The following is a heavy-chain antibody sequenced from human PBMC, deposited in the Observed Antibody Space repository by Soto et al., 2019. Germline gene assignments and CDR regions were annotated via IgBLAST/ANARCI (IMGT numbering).Heavy chain of an antibody. Sequence: SETLSLTCTVSGGSVSSGSYYWSWIRQPPGKGLEWIGYIYYSGSTNYNPSLKSRVTISVDTSKNQFSLKLSSVTAADTAVYYCARATPEYDFWSGLNEFYFDYWGQGTLVTVSS. CDR1: GGSVSSGSYY. V-gene: IGHV4-61*01. D-gene: IGHD3-3*01. CDR3: ARATPEYDFWSGLNEFYFDY. CDR2: IYYSGST. J-gene: IGHJ4*02.